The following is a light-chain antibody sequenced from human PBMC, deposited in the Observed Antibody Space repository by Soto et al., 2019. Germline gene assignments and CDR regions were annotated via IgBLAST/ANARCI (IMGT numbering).Light chain of an antibody. CDR1: QSVSSS. Sequence: EIVLTQSPATLSSSPGERATLSCRASQSVSSSLAWYQQKPGQAPRLLIYGASNRAGGIQARFSGSGSGTDFTLNISSLEPEDFAVYYCQQRSNWPVTFGQGTRLEIK. V-gene: IGKV3-11*01. CDR3: QQRSNWPVT. J-gene: IGKJ5*01. CDR2: GAS.